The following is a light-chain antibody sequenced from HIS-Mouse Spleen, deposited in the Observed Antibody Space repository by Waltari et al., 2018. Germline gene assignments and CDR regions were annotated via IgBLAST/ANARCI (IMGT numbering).Light chain of an antibody. J-gene: IGLJ2*01. CDR2: EVS. V-gene: IGLV2-8*01. Sequence: QSALTQPPSASGSPGQSVTISCTGTSSDVGGYNYCYGYQQHPGKAPKLMIYEVSKRPSGVPDRFSGSKSGNTASLTVSGLQAEDEADYYCSSYAGSNNLGVFGGGTKLTVL. CDR1: SSDVGGYNY. CDR3: SSYAGSNNLGV.